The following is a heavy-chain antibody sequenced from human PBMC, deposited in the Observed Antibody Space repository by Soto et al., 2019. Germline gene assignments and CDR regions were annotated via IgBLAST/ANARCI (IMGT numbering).Heavy chain of an antibody. CDR2: IYHSGST. J-gene: IGHJ4*02. CDR1: GGSISSGGYS. D-gene: IGHD5-12*01. Sequence: QRQLQESGSGLVKPSQTLSLTCADCGGSISSGGYSWSWIRQPPGKGLEWIGYIYHSGSTYYNPSLKSRVTISVDRSKNQFSLKLSSVTAADTAVYYCAAGGGLPRYYWGQGTLVTVSS. CDR3: AAGGGLPRYY. V-gene: IGHV4-30-2*01.